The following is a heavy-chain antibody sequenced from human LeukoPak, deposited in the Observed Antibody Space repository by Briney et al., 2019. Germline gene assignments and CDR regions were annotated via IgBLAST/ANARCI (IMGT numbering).Heavy chain of an antibody. V-gene: IGHV4-59*01. J-gene: IGHJ3*02. Sequence: PSETLSLTCTVSGGSISSYYWTWIRQSPGKGLEWIGYIYYSGYIYYSGSTKYNPSLKSRVTISVDTSKNQFSLKLSSVTAVDTAVYYCARDAFSRDDSPIWGQGTMVTVSS. D-gene: IGHD5-24*01. CDR1: GGSISSYY. CDR3: ARDAFSRDDSPI. CDR2: IYYSGYIYYSGST.